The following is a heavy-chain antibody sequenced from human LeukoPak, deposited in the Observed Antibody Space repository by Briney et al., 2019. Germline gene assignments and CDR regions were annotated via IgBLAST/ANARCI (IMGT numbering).Heavy chain of an antibody. CDR3: ARGIAVAVNDY. J-gene: IGHJ4*02. Sequence: GGSLRLSCAASGFTFSSYWMSWVRQAPGRGLEWVANIKQDGSEKYYVDSVKGRFTISRDNAKNSLYLQMNSLRAEDTAVYYCARGIAVAVNDYWGQGTLVTVSS. D-gene: IGHD6-19*01. CDR2: IKQDGSEK. V-gene: IGHV3-7*04. CDR1: GFTFSSYW.